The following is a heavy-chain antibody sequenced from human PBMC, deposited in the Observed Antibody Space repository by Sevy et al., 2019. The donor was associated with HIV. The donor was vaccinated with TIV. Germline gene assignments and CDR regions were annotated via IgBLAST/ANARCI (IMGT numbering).Heavy chain of an antibody. D-gene: IGHD3-16*01. CDR1: GFTFSGYY. Sequence: GGSLRLSCAASGFTFSGYYMSWIRQAPGKGLQWISYISGSDDSGGDDTIYYADSVKGRFTISRDNAKNSLYLQMSSLRADDTAVYYCARDHVKDGKGGDYYYHAMDVWGRGTTVTVSS. V-gene: IGHV3-11*01. CDR2: ISGSDDSGGDDTI. CDR3: ARDHVKDGKGGDYYYHAMDV. J-gene: IGHJ6*02.